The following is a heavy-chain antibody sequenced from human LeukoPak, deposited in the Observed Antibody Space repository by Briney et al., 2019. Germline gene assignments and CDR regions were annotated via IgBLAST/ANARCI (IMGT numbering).Heavy chain of an antibody. J-gene: IGHJ6*02. CDR2: INHSGST. Sequence: PSETLSLTCAVYGGSFSGYYWSWIRQPPGKGLEWIGEINHSGSTNYNPSLKSRVTISVDTPKNQFSLKLSSVTAADTAVYYCARGGVWFGDYYGMDVWGQGTTVTVSS. CDR1: GGSFSGYY. V-gene: IGHV4-34*01. D-gene: IGHD3-10*01. CDR3: ARGGVWFGDYYGMDV.